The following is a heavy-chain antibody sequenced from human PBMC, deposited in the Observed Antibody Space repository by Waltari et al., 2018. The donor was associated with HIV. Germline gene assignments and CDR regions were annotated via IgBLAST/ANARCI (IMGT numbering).Heavy chain of an antibody. Sequence: EVQLLESGGGLVQPGGSLRLSCAASGFTFSRYAMRWVRQAPGKGLEWVSAISGSGGSTYYADSVKGRFTISRDNSKNTLYLQMNSLRAEDTAVYYCANKQYGSGMGYWGQGTLVTVSS. CDR3: ANKQYGSGMGY. CDR1: GFTFSRYA. CDR2: ISGSGGST. D-gene: IGHD3-10*01. J-gene: IGHJ4*02. V-gene: IGHV3-23*01.